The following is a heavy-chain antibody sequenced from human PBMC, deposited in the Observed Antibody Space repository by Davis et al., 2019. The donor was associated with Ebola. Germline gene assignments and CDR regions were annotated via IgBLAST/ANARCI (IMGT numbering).Heavy chain of an antibody. V-gene: IGHV3-21*01. CDR2: ISSSSSYI. CDR3: AKVESVDAYYFDY. Sequence: PGGSLRLSCAASGFTFSSYSMNWVRQAPGKGLEWVSSISSSSSYIYYADSVKGRFTISRDNAKNSLYLQMNSLRAEDTAVYYCAKVESVDAYYFDYWGQGTLVTVSS. J-gene: IGHJ4*02. CDR1: GFTFSSYS. D-gene: IGHD2-15*01.